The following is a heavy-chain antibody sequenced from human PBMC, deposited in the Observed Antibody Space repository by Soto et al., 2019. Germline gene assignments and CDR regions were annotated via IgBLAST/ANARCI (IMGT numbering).Heavy chain of an antibody. D-gene: IGHD3-3*02. V-gene: IGHV4-4*02. CDR2: ISHSGST. J-gene: IGHJ4*02. CDR3: AARHFWSRPWTDRRLDY. CDR1: GDSINSSHW. Sequence: SETLSLTCVVSGDSINSSHWWNWVRQPPEKGLEWIGQISHSGSTTYNPSLTSRVTISVDKSKNHFSLKLTSVTAADTAVYYCAARHFWSRPWTDRRLDYWGQGTLVTVS.